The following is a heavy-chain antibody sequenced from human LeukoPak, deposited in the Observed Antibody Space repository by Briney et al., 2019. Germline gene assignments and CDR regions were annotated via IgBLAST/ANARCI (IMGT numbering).Heavy chain of an antibody. CDR1: GYTFTSYD. CDR3: ARGGSGYYYTPAYFDL. V-gene: IGHV1-8*01. Sequence: ASVKVSCKASGYTFTSYDINWVRQATGQGLEWMGWMNPNSGNTGYAQKFQGRVTMTRNTSISTAYMELSSLRSEDTAVYYCARGGSGYYYTPAYFDLWGRGTLVTVSS. CDR2: MNPNSGNT. J-gene: IGHJ2*01. D-gene: IGHD3-22*01.